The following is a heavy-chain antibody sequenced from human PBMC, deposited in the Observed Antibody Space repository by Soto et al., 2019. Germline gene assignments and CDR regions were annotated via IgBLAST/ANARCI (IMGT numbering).Heavy chain of an antibody. CDR3: ARAYYYDSSGYLFDP. CDR2: IIPIFGTA. J-gene: IGHJ5*02. V-gene: IGHV1-69*13. Sequence: GASVKVSCKASGGTFSSYAISWVRQAPGQGLEWMGGIIPIFGTANYAQKFQGRVTITADESTSTAYMELSSLRSEDTAVYYCARAYYYDSSGYLFDPWGQGTLVTVSS. D-gene: IGHD3-22*01. CDR1: GGTFSSYA.